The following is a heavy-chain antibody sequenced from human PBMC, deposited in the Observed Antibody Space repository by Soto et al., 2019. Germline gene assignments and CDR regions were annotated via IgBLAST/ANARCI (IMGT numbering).Heavy chain of an antibody. V-gene: IGHV1-58*01. CDR3: AADQWA. D-gene: IGHD2-8*01. Sequence: GPEVKKPGPSVKLSCKASGMTYSYTTVQWVRQTRGQRLEWIGWVVVANGNANYAQKFEERVTMTWDLSTRTAYMELSSLTSDDTAVYFCAADQWAWGQGTLVTVSS. CDR2: VVVANGNA. CDR1: GMTYSYTT. J-gene: IGHJ5*02.